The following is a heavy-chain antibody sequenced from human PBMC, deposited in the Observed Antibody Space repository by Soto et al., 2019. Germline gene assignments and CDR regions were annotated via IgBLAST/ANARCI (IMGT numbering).Heavy chain of an antibody. J-gene: IGHJ5*02. CDR1: GGSFSGYY. CDR2: INHSGST. D-gene: IGHD3-10*01. CDR3: ARGTRHYYGSGSYYNSNWFDP. Sequence: SETLSLTCAVYGGSFSGYYWSWIRQPPGKGLEWIGEINHSGSTNYNPSLKSRVTISVDTSKSQFSLKLSSVTAADTAVYYCARGTRHYYGSGSYYNSNWFDPWGQGTLVTVSS. V-gene: IGHV4-34*01.